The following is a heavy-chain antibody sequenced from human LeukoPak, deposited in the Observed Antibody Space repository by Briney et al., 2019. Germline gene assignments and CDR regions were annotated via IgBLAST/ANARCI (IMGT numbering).Heavy chain of an antibody. CDR1: GYIFTSYG. D-gene: IGHD2-2*01. CDR3: ARSLLGVSSSTICYHY. V-gene: IGHV1-18*01. J-gene: IGHJ4*02. Sequence: ASVKVSCKASGYIFTSYGISWVRQAPGQGLEWMGWISAYNGDTHYAQKFQGRVTMSTDTSTRTVYMELRSLRSDDTAVYYCARSLLGVSSSTICYHYWGQGTLVTVSS. CDR2: ISAYNGDT.